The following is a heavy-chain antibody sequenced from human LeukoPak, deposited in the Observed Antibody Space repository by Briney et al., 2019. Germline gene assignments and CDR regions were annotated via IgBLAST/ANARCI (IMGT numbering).Heavy chain of an antibody. CDR2: ISAYNGNT. D-gene: IGHD2-2*01. V-gene: IGHV1-18*01. J-gene: IGHJ4*02. CDR3: ARIYCSSTSCYPPDY. CDR1: GYTFTSYG. Sequence: GASVKVSCKASGYTFTSYGISWVRQAPGQGLEWMGWISAYNGNTNYAQKLQGRVTMTTDTSTSTAYMELRSLRSDDTAVYYCARIYCSSTSCYPPDYRGQGTLVTVSS.